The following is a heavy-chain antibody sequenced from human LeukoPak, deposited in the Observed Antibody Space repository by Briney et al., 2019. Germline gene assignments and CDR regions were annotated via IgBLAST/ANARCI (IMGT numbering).Heavy chain of an antibody. V-gene: IGHV3-21*01. J-gene: IGHJ4*02. CDR3: ARDLAAAARVVDY. CDR1: GFTFSSYS. D-gene: IGHD6-13*01. CDR2: ISSSSSYI. Sequence: GGSLRLSCAASGFTFSSYSMNWVRQAPGKGLEWVSSISSSSSYIYYADSVKGRFTISRDNAKNSLYLQMNSLRAEDTAVYYCARDLAAAARVVDYWGQGTLVTVSS.